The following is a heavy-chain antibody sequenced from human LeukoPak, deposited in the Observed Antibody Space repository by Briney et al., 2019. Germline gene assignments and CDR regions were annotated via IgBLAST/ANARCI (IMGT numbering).Heavy chain of an antibody. J-gene: IGHJ4*02. D-gene: IGHD1-1*01. CDR2: ISSSGSTI. CDR3: ARDQDWNDRGGLDY. CDR1: GFTFSSYE. Sequence: GGSLRLSCAASGFTFSSYEMNWVRQAPGKGLEWVSYISSSGSTIYYADSVKGRFTISRDNSKNSLYLQMNSLRAEDTAVYYCARDQDWNDRGGLDYWGQGTLVIVSP. V-gene: IGHV3-48*03.